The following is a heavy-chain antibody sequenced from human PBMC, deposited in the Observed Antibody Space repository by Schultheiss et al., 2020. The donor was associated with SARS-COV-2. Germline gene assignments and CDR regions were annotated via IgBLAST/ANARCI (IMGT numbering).Heavy chain of an antibody. J-gene: IGHJ5*02. CDR3: ARGDYYDSSGYLAFDP. V-gene: IGHV1-69*13. CDR1: GGTFSSYA. CDR2: IIPIFGTA. Sequence: SVKVSCKASGGTFSSYAISWVRQAPGQGLEWMGGIIPIFGTANYAQKFQGRVTITADESTSTAYMELSSLRSEDTAVYYCARGDYYDSSGYLAFDPWGQGTLVTVSS. D-gene: IGHD3-22*01.